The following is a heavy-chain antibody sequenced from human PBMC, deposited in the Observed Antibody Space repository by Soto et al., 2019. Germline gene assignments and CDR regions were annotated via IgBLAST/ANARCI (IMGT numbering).Heavy chain of an antibody. CDR3: ARLGDYGSGSY. D-gene: IGHD3-10*01. CDR2: ISGSGTTT. V-gene: IGHV3-48*04. CDR1: GFSFSSFS. Sequence: EVYLVESGGDLVQPGGSLRLSCAASGFSFSSFSMNWVRQAPGKGLGWVSYISGSGTTTYYADSVKGRFTISRDNAKNSLYLQMNSLQAEDTAVYYCARLGDYGSGSYWGQGTLVTVSS. J-gene: IGHJ4*02.